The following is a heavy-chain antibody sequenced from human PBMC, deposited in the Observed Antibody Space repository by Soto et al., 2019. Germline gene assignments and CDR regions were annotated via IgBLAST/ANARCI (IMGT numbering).Heavy chain of an antibody. Sequence: QVQLVESGGGVVQPGRSLRLSCAASGFTFSSYGMHWVRQAPGKGLEWVAVISYDGSNKYYADSVKGRFTISRDNSKNTLYLQMNRLRAEDTAVYYCEKDQVRVVVAAAFDYWGQGTLVTVSS. CDR3: EKDQVRVVVAAAFDY. CDR2: ISYDGSNK. CDR1: GFTFSSYG. J-gene: IGHJ4*02. D-gene: IGHD2-15*01. V-gene: IGHV3-30*18.